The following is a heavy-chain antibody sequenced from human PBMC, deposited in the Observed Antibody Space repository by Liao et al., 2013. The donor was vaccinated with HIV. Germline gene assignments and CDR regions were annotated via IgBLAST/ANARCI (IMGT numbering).Heavy chain of an antibody. CDR1: GGSFSGYY. CDR2: INHSGST. CDR3: ARGGGSWFGP. Sequence: QVQLQQWGAGLLKPSETLSLTCAVYGGSFSGYYWSWIRQPPGKGLEWIGEINHSGSTNYNPSLKSRVTISVDTSKSQFSLTMTSVTAADTAVYYCARGGGSWFGPWGQGTLVLVSS. D-gene: IGHD6-25*01. V-gene: IGHV4-34*01. J-gene: IGHJ5*02.